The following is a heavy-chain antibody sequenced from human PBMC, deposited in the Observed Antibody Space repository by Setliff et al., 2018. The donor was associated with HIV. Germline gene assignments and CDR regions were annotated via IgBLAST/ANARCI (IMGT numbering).Heavy chain of an antibody. CDR2: VYYRGRT. Sequence: TSETLSLTCTVSGGSMSSSGPGYYWGWVRQTPGGGLEWIGSVYYRGRTYYNPSLKSRLTISVDTSRNLFSLHLSSVTAADTAVYYCARLFSGSPGDYWGQGTLVTVSS. D-gene: IGHD3-10*01. CDR3: ARLFSGSPGDY. CDR1: GGSMSSSGPGYY. V-gene: IGHV4-39*01. J-gene: IGHJ4*02.